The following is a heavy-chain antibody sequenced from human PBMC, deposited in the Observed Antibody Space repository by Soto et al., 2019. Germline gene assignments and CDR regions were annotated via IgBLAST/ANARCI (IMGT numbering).Heavy chain of an antibody. D-gene: IGHD2-2*01. V-gene: IGHV1-69*01. CDR2: IIPIVGTG. Sequence: QVQLVQSGAEVRKPGSSVTVSCKASGGTFSNYAISWVRQAPGQGLEWMGGIIPIVGTGSYAQKFQGRVTITADEPTTTAYMELSRVRFADTAVYYCARVVILVPTASTHYSYRMDVWGPGTTVTVSS. J-gene: IGHJ6*02. CDR3: ARVVILVPTASTHYSYRMDV. CDR1: GGTFSNYA.